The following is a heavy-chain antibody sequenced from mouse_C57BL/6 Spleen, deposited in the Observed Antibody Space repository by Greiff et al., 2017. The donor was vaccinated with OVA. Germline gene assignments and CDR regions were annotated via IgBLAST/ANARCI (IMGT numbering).Heavy chain of an antibody. V-gene: IGHV1-80*01. J-gene: IGHJ2*01. CDR3: ARGMVTYYFDY. Sequence: QVQLQQSGAELVKPGASVKISCKASGYAFSSYWMNWVKQRPGKGLEWIGQIYPGDGDTNYNGKFQGKATLTAAKSSSTAYMQRSSLTSEDAAVYCGARGMVTYYFDYWGQSTTLTVAS. CDR1: GYAFSSYW. D-gene: IGHD2-2*01. CDR2: IYPGDGDT.